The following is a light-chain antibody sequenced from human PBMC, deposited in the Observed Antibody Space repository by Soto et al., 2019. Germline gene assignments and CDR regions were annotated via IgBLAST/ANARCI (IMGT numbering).Light chain of an antibody. Sequence: EIVLTQSPGTLSLSPGERATLSCRASQSVSSSYLAWYQQKPGQAPRLLIYGASSRATGIPDRFSGSGSGTDFTLTISRLEPEDFAVYYCHQYGSSSGLTFGGGTKVEIK. V-gene: IGKV3-20*01. CDR1: QSVSSSY. J-gene: IGKJ4*01. CDR3: HQYGSSSGLT. CDR2: GAS.